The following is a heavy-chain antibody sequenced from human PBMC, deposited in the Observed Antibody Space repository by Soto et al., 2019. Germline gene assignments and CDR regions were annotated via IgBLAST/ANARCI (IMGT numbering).Heavy chain of an antibody. CDR1: GYTFTTYG. D-gene: IGHD3-22*01. V-gene: IGHV1-18*01. J-gene: IGHJ4*02. Sequence: QVQLVQSGAEVKKPGASVKVSCKASGYTFTTYGMSWVRQAPGQGLDWMGWISTYNGNTKYAERLQGRVTMTTDTTTSTTYMELRSLRSDDTGVYYCARGPTDYYDNSGDSFLDYWGQGTLVTVSS. CDR3: ARGPTDYYDNSGDSFLDY. CDR2: ISTYNGNT.